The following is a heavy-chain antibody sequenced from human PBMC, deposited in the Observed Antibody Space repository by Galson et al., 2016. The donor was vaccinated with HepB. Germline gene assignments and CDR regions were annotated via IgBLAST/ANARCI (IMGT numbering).Heavy chain of an antibody. CDR1: GFTFSRYA. CDR3: TRPFCTNGVCYWAYGMDV. J-gene: IGHJ6*02. D-gene: IGHD2-8*01. Sequence: SLRLSCAASGFTFSRYAMHWVRQAPGKGLEDVSAISGDGVTTYYADSVKGRFTISRDNSKNTLYLQMDSLRADDTAVYSCTRPFCTNGVCYWAYGMDVWGQGTTVTVSS. V-gene: IGHV3-64*04. CDR2: ISGDGVTT.